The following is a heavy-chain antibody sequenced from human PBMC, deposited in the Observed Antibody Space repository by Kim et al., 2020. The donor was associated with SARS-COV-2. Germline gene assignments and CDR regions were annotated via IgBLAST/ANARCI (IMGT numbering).Heavy chain of an antibody. CDR3: ARDQVTSTSWSNGFDP. D-gene: IGHD2-2*01. V-gene: IGHV6-1*01. J-gene: IGHJ5*02. Sequence: VKSRITINADTSKNQFSLQLKSVTPEDTAVYYCARDQVTSTSWSNGFDPWGQGTLVTVSS.